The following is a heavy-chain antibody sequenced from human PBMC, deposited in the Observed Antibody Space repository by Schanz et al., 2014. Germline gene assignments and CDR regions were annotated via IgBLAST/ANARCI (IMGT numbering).Heavy chain of an antibody. D-gene: IGHD3-16*01. J-gene: IGHJ4*02. CDR3: ARGGVRDDNSPGTGVRDDYNPGTY. V-gene: IGHV4-34*01. CDR2: INHRGST. Sequence: QVQLQQWGAGLLKPSETLSLTCAVYGGSFSAYYWNWIRQPPGKGLEWIGEINHRGSTNYNPSLKSRVPITIDTSKSQFSLKLNSVTAADTAVYYCARGGVRDDNSPGTGVRDDYNPGTYWGQGTLVTVSS. CDR1: GGSFSAYY.